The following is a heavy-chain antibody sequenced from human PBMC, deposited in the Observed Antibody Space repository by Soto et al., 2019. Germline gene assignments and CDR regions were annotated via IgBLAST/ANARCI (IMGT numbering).Heavy chain of an antibody. J-gene: IGHJ4*02. CDR2: TYYRSKWYN. V-gene: IGHV6-1*01. D-gene: IGHD4-17*01. Sequence: QVQLQQSGPGLVKPSQTLSLTCAISGDSVSSNSAAWNWIRQSPSRGLEWLGRTYYRSKWYNDYAVSVKSRITINPDTSKNQFSLQLNSVTPEDTAVYYCAREQLLTTVTKGPLDYFDYWGQGTLVTVSS. CDR1: GDSVSSNSAA. CDR3: AREQLLTTVTKGPLDYFDY.